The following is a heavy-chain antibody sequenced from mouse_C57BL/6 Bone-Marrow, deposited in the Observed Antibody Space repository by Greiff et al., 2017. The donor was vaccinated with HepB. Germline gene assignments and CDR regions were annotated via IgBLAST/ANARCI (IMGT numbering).Heavy chain of an antibody. CDR1: GFTFSSYA. CDR2: ISDGGSYT. J-gene: IGHJ4*01. Sequence: EVKLVESGGGLVKPGGSLKLSCAASGFTFSSYAMSWVRQTPEKRLEWVATISDGGSYTYYPDNVKGRFTISRDNAKNNLYLQMSHLKSEDTAMYYCARGPGQDYWGQGTSVTVSS. D-gene: IGHD3-1*01. CDR3: ARGPGQDY. V-gene: IGHV5-4*03.